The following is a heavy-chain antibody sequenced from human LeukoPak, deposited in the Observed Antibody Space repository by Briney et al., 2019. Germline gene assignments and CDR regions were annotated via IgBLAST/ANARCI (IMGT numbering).Heavy chain of an antibody. CDR2: IYASGSA. V-gene: IGHV4-59*02. CDR1: GGSVSGHY. D-gene: IGHD6-19*01. CDR3: AREAPGGSGWTYFGY. Sequence: SETLSLTCAVSGGSVSGHYWDWIRQPPGKGLEWIGYIYASGSANYHPSLKSRVTISLDTSENHVSLRLTSVTAEDTAVYYCAREAPGGSGWTYFGYWGQGSLVTVSS. J-gene: IGHJ4*02.